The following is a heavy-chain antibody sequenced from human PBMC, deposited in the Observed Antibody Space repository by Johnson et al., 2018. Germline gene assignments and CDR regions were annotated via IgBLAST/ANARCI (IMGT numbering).Heavy chain of an antibody. V-gene: IGHV3-30*04. D-gene: IGHD1-26*01. CDR3: ANGRDPYYYYYMDV. CDR2: ISYDGSNT. Sequence: QVQLVQSGGGVVQPGRSLRLSCAASGFTFSSYAMHWVRQAPGKGLEWVAVISYDGSNTYYADSVKGRFTISRDNSKNTLYRQMTSLRAEDTAVYYCANGRDPYYYYYMDVWGKGTTVTVSS. J-gene: IGHJ6*03. CDR1: GFTFSSYA.